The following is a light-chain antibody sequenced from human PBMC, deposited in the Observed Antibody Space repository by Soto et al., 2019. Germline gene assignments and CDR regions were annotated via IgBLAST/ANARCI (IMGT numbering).Light chain of an antibody. V-gene: IGKV3-20*01. CDR2: GAS. CDR1: QSVSSY. CDR3: QHYVSPQIT. Sequence: ETVLTQSPGTLSVSPGERSTLSCRASQSVSSYLAWYQQKPGQAPSLLVYGASSRATGISDRFSGSGSGTDFTLTISRMEPEEFAVYYCQHYVSPQITVGQGTRLEI. J-gene: IGKJ5*01.